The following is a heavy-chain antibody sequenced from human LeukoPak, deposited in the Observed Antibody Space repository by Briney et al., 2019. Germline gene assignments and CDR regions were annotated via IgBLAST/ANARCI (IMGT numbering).Heavy chain of an antibody. CDR3: ARDPYCGGDCYSDYYYYGMDV. D-gene: IGHD2-21*02. V-gene: IGHV1-18*01. J-gene: IGHJ6*02. Sequence: ASVKVSCKASGYTFTSYGISWVRQAPGQGLEWMGWISAYNGNTNYAQKLQGRVTMTTDTSTSTAYMELRSLRSDDTAVYYCARDPYCGGDCYSDYYYYGMDVWGQGTTVTVSS. CDR1: GYTFTSYG. CDR2: ISAYNGNT.